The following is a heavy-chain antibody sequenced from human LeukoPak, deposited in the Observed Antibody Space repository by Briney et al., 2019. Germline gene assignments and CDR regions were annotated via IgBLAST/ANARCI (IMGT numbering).Heavy chain of an antibody. CDR3: ARQETSLLNAFDI. J-gene: IGHJ3*02. CDR2: INHSGST. Sequence: SETLSLTCAVYGGSFSGYYWSWIRQPPGKGLEWIGEINHSGSTNYNPSLKSRVTISVDTSKNQFSLKLSSVTAADTAVYYCARQETSLLNAFDIWGQGTMVTVSS. V-gene: IGHV4-34*01. CDR1: GGSFSGYY.